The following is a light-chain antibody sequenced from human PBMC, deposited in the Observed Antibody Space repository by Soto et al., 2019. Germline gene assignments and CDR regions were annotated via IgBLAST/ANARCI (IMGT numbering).Light chain of an antibody. CDR3: QSYDRSLGGSV. CDR2: GNS. J-gene: IGLJ2*01. Sequence: QSALTQPPSVSAAPGQRVNLSCTGSSGNIASGYDLHWYQPLPGTAPKLHLYGNSNQPSGVPDRFCVSKSGSSASRALTGLQAEDEDDDYYQSYDRSLGGSVFGGGTKLTVL. V-gene: IGLV1-40*01. CDR1: SGNIASGYD.